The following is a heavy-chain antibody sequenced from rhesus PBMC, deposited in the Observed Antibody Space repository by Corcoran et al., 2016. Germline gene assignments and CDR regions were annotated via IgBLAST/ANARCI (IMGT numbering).Heavy chain of an antibody. CDR2: MGVSSGST. CDR1: GYSISSGYG. V-gene: IGHV4-127*01. J-gene: IGHJ4*01. D-gene: IGHD6-19*01. CDR3: ARKGVSSTLDY. Sequence: QVQLQESGPGLVKPSETLSLTCAVSGYSISSGYGWSWIRQPPGKGLDVIGYMGVSSGSTTSNPSLKSRVTISKDTSKNQFSLKLSSVTAADTAVYYCARKGVSSTLDYWGQGVLVTVSS.